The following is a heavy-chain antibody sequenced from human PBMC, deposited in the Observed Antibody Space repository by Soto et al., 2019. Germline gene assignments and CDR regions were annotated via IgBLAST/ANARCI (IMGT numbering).Heavy chain of an antibody. CDR3: AKDLMGDRSGYHYGGDY. D-gene: IGHD3-22*01. J-gene: IGHJ4*02. CDR1: GFTFNSYG. Sequence: QVQLVESGGGVVQPGRSLRLSCAASGFTFNSYGMHWVRQAPGKGLEWVAIISYDGSNKYYADPVTGRFTISRDNSKNTVYLQMNSLRDEDTAVYYCAKDLMGDRSGYHYGGDYWGQGTLVAVSS. V-gene: IGHV3-30*18. CDR2: ISYDGSNK.